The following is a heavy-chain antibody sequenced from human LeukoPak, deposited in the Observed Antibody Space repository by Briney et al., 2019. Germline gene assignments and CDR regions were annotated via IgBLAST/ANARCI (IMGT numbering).Heavy chain of an antibody. V-gene: IGHV4-39*07. J-gene: IGHJ4*02. CDR2: IYYSGST. D-gene: IGHD6-6*01. CDR3: ARLTLYDYSSSPSLFDY. CDR1: GGSISSSSYY. Sequence: KASETLSLTCTVSGGSISSSSYYWGWIRQPPGKGLEWIGSIYYSGSTYYNPSLKSRVTISVDTSKNQFSLKLSSVTAADTAVYYCARLTLYDYSSSPSLFDYWGQGTLVTVSS.